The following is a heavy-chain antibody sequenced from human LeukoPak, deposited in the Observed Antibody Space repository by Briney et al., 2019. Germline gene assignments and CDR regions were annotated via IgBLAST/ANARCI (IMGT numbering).Heavy chain of an antibody. J-gene: IGHJ5*02. Sequence: SETLSLTCTVSGGSISSYYWSWIRQPPGKGLEWIGYIYYSGSTNYNPSPKSRVTISVDTSKNQFSLKLSSVTAADTAVYYCARTDTAMVTFWFDPWGQGTLVTVSS. CDR3: ARTDTAMVTFWFDP. V-gene: IGHV4-59*01. CDR2: IYYSGST. CDR1: GGSISSYY. D-gene: IGHD5-18*01.